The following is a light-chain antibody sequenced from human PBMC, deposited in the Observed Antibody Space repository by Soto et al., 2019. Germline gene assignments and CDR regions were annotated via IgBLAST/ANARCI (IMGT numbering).Light chain of an antibody. V-gene: IGKV3-15*01. CDR2: GAS. J-gene: IGKJ1*01. CDR3: QQYNNWPRT. CDR1: HSVSSN. Sequence: EIVMTQSPATLSVSPGERATLSCRASHSVSSNLAWYQQKAGQAPRLLIFGASTRATGIPARFSGSGSGTEFTLTISTLQSEDFAVYYCQQYNNWPRTFGQGTKVE.